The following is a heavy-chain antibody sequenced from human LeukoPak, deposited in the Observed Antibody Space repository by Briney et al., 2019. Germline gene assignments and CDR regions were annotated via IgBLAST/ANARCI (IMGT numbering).Heavy chain of an antibody. CDR3: VRNAFHNTFNFDY. Sequence: KPSETLSLTCTVSGGSISSYYWSWIRQPPGKGLEWIGYVYYTGSTNYNPSLKSRVTISVDTSKNQFSLNLSSVTAADTAVYYCVRNAFHNTFNFDYWGHGTLVTVSS. V-gene: IGHV4-59*01. CDR1: GGSISSYY. CDR2: VYYTGST. J-gene: IGHJ4*01. D-gene: IGHD2/OR15-2a*01.